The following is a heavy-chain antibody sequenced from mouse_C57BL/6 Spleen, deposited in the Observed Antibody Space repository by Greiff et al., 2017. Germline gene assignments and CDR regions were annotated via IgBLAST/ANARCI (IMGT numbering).Heavy chain of an antibody. Sequence: EVKLMESGGGLVQPGGSLSLSCAASGFTFTDYYMSWVRQPPGKALEWLGFIRNKANGYTTEYSASVKGRFTISRDNSQSILYLQMNALRAEDSATYYCARAYYGSSSYYYAMDYWGQGTSVTVSS. V-gene: IGHV7-3*01. D-gene: IGHD1-1*01. J-gene: IGHJ4*01. CDR2: IRNKANGYTT. CDR1: GFTFTDYY. CDR3: ARAYYGSSSYYYAMDY.